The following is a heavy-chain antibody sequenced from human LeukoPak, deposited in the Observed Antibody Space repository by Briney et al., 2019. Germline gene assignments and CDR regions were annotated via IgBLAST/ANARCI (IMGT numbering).Heavy chain of an antibody. Sequence: GASVKVSCKTSGYTFTGYYMHWVRQAPGQGLEWMGWINPNSGGTNYAQKFQGRVTMTRDTSISTAYMELSRLRSDDTAVYYCARNRDTMVRGAPFWWFDPWGQGTLVTVSS. D-gene: IGHD3-10*01. CDR3: ARNRDTMVRGAPFWWFDP. CDR1: GYTFTGYY. V-gene: IGHV1-2*02. J-gene: IGHJ5*02. CDR2: INPNSGGT.